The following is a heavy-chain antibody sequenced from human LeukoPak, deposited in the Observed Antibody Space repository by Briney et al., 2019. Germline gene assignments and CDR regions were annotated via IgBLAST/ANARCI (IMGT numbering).Heavy chain of an antibody. CDR3: AKDGELPAAIGSPWFDP. Sequence: PGGSLRLSCAAPGFTFSDYYMSWLRQAPGKGLEWVSYISSSGSTIYYADSVKGRFTISRDNAKNSLYLQMNSLRAEDTAVYYCAKDGELPAAIGSPWFDPWGQGTLVTVSS. D-gene: IGHD2-2*02. CDR2: ISSSGSTI. CDR1: GFTFSDYY. V-gene: IGHV3-11*04. J-gene: IGHJ5*02.